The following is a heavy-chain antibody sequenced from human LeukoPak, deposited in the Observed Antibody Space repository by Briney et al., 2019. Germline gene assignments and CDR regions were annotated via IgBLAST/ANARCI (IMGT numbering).Heavy chain of an antibody. D-gene: IGHD5-12*01. Sequence: ASVKVSCKASGYTFTGYYMHWVRQAPGQGLEWMVWINPNSGGTNYAQKMRGRVNMTRVTSISTAYMELSRLTSDDTAVFYCAREGSGYPYWGQGTLVTVSS. V-gene: IGHV1-2*02. CDR3: AREGSGYPY. CDR1: GYTFTGYY. J-gene: IGHJ4*02. CDR2: INPNSGGT.